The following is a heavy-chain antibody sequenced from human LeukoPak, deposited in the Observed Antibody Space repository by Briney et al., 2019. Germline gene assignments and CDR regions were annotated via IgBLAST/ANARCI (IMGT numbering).Heavy chain of an antibody. Sequence: GRSLRLSCVTSGFTFSHYGMHWVRQLPGKGLEWVAAISFDAEGDYHVDSVKGRFTISRDNSKNTLYLQMNRLRADDTAVYYCARDRSQEFDPWGQGTLVTVSS. V-gene: IGHV3-30*03. CDR3: ARDRSQEFDP. D-gene: IGHD3-10*01. J-gene: IGHJ5*02. CDR2: ISFDAEGD. CDR1: GFTFSHYG.